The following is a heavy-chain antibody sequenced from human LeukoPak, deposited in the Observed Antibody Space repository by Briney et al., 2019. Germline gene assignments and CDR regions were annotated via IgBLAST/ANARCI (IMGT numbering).Heavy chain of an antibody. CDR1: DGAIAGYS. V-gene: IGHV4-4*07. J-gene: IGHJ4*02. D-gene: IGHD3-22*01. Sequence: SETLSLTCTVSDGAIAGYSWSWIRQPAGKGLEWIGRIYTSGSTNYNPSLKSRVTMSVDTSKNQFSLKLSSVTAADTAVYYCARDEGSGFLDYWGQGTLVTVSS. CDR3: ARDEGSGFLDY. CDR2: IYTSGST.